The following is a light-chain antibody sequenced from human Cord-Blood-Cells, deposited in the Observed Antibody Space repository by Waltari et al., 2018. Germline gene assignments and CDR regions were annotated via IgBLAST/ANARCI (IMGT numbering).Light chain of an antibody. Sequence: DIVMTQSPDSLAVSLCERATINCKSSQSVLYSSNNKNYLAWYQQKPGQPPKLLIYGASTRESGVPDLFSGSGSGTDVTLTISSLQAEDVAVYYCQQYYSTPITFGQGTRLEIK. CDR2: GAS. V-gene: IGKV4-1*01. J-gene: IGKJ5*01. CDR3: QQYYSTPIT. CDR1: QSVLYSSNNKNY.